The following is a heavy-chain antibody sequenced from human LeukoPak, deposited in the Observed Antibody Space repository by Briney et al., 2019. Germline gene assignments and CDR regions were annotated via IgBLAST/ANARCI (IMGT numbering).Heavy chain of an antibody. CDR2: ISSSSSYT. CDR3: ARESGYPDY. CDR1: GFAFRTYE. Sequence: PGGSLRLSCAASGFAFRTYEMNWVRQAPGKGLEWVSYISSSSSYTNYADSVKGRFTISRDDAKNSLYLQMNSLRAEDTAVYYCARESGYPDYWGQGTLVTVSS. V-gene: IGHV3-48*03. D-gene: IGHD3-3*01. J-gene: IGHJ4*02.